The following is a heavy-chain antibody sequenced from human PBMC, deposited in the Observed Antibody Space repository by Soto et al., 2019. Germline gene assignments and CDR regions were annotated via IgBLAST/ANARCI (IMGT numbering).Heavy chain of an antibody. J-gene: IGHJ4*02. CDR3: TRRPESSSVFDY. V-gene: IGHV3-73*02. CDR1: GFIFSDSA. CDR2: IRSKTNTYAT. D-gene: IGHD6-6*01. Sequence: EVQLVESGGGLVQPGGSLKLSCAASGFIFSDSAMHWVRQASGKGLEWVGRIRSKTNTYATTYAASVKGRFTISRDDSKNTTFLQMNSLKTEDTAMYYCTRRPESSSVFDYWGQGALVTVSS.